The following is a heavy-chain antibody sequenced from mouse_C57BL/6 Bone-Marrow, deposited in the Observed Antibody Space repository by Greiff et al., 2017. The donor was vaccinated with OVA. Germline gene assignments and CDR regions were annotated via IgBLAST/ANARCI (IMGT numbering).Heavy chain of an antibody. V-gene: IGHV5-9*01. CDR1: GFTFSSYT. CDR3: ARQAGGAMDY. J-gene: IGHJ4*01. Sequence: EVKLVESGGGLVKPGGSLKLSCAASGFTFSSYTMSWVRQTPEKRLEWVATISGGGGNTYYPDSVKGRFTISRDNAKNPLYLQMSSLRSEDTALYYCARQAGGAMDYWGQGTSVTVSS. CDR2: ISGGGGNT.